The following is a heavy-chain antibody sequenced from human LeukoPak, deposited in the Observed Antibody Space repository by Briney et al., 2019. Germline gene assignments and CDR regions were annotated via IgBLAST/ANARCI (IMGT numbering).Heavy chain of an antibody. Sequence: GGSLRLSCAASGFTFSSYSMNWVRQAPGKGLEWVSSISSSSYIYYADSVKGRFTISRDNAKNSLYLQMNSLRAEDTAVYYCAKLAGYSSGWFDYWGQGTLVTVSS. CDR1: GFTFSSYS. V-gene: IGHV3-21*01. J-gene: IGHJ4*02. CDR2: ISSSSYI. CDR3: AKLAGYSSGWFDY. D-gene: IGHD6-19*01.